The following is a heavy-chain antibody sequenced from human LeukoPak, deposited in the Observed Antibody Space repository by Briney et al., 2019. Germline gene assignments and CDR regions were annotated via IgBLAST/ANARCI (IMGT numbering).Heavy chain of an antibody. J-gene: IGHJ3*02. CDR2: ISSSSSYI. V-gene: IGHV3-21*01. D-gene: IGHD3-10*01. Sequence: GGSLRLSCAASGFTFSSYSMNWVRQAPGKGLEWVSSISSSSSYIYYADSVKGRFTISRDNAKNSLYLQMNSLRAEDTAVYYCASIPLLLWFGDAFGIWGQGTMVTVSS. CDR1: GFTFSSYS. CDR3: ASIPLLLWFGDAFGI.